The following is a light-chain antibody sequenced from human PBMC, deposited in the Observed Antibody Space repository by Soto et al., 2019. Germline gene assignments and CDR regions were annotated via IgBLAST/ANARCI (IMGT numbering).Light chain of an antibody. CDR1: QSISNY. CDR3: QHYNNWPIT. CDR2: AAS. V-gene: IGKV1-39*01. J-gene: IGKJ5*01. Sequence: DILMTQSPSSLSSSVGDRVTITCRASQSISNYLNWYQQKPGKAPNLLIYAASTLQSGVPSRFSGSGSGTYFTLTISSLQSEDSAFYFCQHYNNWPITFGQGTRLEIK.